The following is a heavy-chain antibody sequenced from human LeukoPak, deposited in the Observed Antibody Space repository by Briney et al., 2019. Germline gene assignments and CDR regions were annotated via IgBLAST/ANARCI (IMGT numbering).Heavy chain of an antibody. D-gene: IGHD3-22*01. CDR2: IYHSGSA. Sequence: SETLSLTCAVSGGSISSGGYSWSWIRQPPGKGLEWIGYIYHSGSAYYNPSLKSRVTISVDRSKNQFSLKLSSVTAADTAVYHCARLPDSSGYFDYWGQGTLVTVSS. V-gene: IGHV4-30-2*01. J-gene: IGHJ4*02. CDR3: ARLPDSSGYFDY. CDR1: GGSISSGGYS.